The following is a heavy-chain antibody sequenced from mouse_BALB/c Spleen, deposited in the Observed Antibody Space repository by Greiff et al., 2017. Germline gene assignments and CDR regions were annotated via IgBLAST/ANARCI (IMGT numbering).Heavy chain of an antibody. D-gene: IGHD1-1*01. Sequence: QVQLKESGAELVRPGSSVKISCKASGYAFSSYWMNWVKQRPGQGLEWIGQIYPGDGDTNYNGKFKGKATLTADKSSSTAYMQLSSLTSEDSAVYFCARGYYGSSYSYYYAMDYWGQGTSVTVSS. V-gene: IGHV1-80*01. J-gene: IGHJ4*01. CDR3: ARGYYGSSYSYYYAMDY. CDR1: GYAFSSYW. CDR2: IYPGDGDT.